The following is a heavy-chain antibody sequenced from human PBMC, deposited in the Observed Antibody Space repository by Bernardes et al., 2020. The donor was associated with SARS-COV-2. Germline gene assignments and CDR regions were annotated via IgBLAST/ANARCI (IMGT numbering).Heavy chain of an antibody. CDR2: ISYSGDYT. D-gene: IGHD1-20*01. CDR1: GFRLRDSY. J-gene: IGHJ4*02. Sequence: VGALIISCTASGFRLRDSYMSWIRQTPGPGLEWVSYISYSGDYTKYADSVKGRFTISRDNAKNSLYLQINNLRAEDTAIYYCAWYRADHWGQGTLVTVSS. V-gene: IGHV3-11*03. CDR3: AWYRADH.